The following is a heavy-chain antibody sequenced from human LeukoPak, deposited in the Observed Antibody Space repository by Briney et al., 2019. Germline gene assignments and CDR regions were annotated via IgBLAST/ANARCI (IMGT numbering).Heavy chain of an antibody. D-gene: IGHD6-19*01. CDR1: GYSISSGYY. CDR2: IYHSGST. J-gene: IGHJ4*02. V-gene: IGHV4-38-2*02. Sequence: SETLSLTCAVSGYSISSGYYWGWIRQPQGKGLEWIGSIYHSGSTYYNPSLKSRVTISVDTSKNQFSLKLSSVTAADTAVYYCARDCSSGWYIALVDYWGQGTLVTVSS. CDR3: ARDCSSGWYIALVDY.